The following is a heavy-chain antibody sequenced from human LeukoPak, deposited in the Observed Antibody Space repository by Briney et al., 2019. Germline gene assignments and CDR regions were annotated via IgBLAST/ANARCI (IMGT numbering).Heavy chain of an antibody. Sequence: ASVKVSCKTSGYIFINDGISWVRRAPGQGLDWMGWISPKTGNKIYAQKFQARVTLTTDTSTSTAYMELRSLRSDDTATYYCARTPLGSKHAFDIWGQGTMVTVSS. J-gene: IGHJ3*02. CDR1: GYIFINDG. V-gene: IGHV1-18*01. D-gene: IGHD7-27*01. CDR2: ISPKTGNK. CDR3: ARTPLGSKHAFDI.